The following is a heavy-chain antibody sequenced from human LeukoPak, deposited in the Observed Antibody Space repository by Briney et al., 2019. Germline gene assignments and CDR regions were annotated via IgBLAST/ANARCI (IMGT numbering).Heavy chain of an antibody. V-gene: IGHV3-23*01. Sequence: GGSLRLSCAASGFTFDTYAMSWVRQAPGQGLEWVSYISNSRGTTYYAGSVKGRFTISRDNSKNTLYLQMNSLRAEDTAVYYCANSPEYWGQGTLVTVSS. CDR3: ANSPEY. CDR2: ISNSRGTT. CDR1: GFTFDTYA. J-gene: IGHJ4*02.